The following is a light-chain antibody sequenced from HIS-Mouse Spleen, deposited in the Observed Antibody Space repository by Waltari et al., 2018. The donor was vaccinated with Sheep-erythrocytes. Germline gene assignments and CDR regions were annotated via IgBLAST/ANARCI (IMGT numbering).Light chain of an antibody. J-gene: IGLJ2*01. V-gene: IGLV1-40*01. CDR2: GNS. Sequence: QSVLTQPPSVSGAPGPRVTISCTRSSSTLRARYDVHWYQQLPGTAPKLLIYGNSNRPSGVPDRFSGSKSGTSASLAITGLQAEDEADYYCQSYDSSLSGVVFGGGTKLTVL. CDR3: QSYDSSLSGVV. CDR1: SSTLRARYD.